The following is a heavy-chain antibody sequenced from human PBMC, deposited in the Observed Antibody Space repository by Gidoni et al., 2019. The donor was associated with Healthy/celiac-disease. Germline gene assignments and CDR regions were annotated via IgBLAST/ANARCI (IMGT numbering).Heavy chain of an antibody. CDR2: ISGSGGST. CDR1: GFTFSSYA. V-gene: IGHV3-23*01. CDR3: AKESAYCGGDCVREANNWFDP. D-gene: IGHD2-21*02. Sequence: EVQLLESGGGLVQPGGSLRLSCAASGFTFSSYAMSWVRQAPGKGLEWVSAISGSGGSTYYADSVKGRLTISRDNSKNTLYLQMNSLRAEDTAVYYCAKESAYCGGDCVREANNWFDPWGQGTLVTVSS. J-gene: IGHJ5*02.